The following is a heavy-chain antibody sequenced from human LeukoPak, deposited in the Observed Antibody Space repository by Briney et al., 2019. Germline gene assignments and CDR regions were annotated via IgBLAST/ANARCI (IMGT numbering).Heavy chain of an antibody. V-gene: IGHV3-21*01. CDR3: ARDRDSSSWYVGGAFDI. CDR2: ISSSSSYI. CDR1: GFTFSSYS. Sequence: RGSLRLSCAASGFTFSSYSMNWVRQAPGKGLEWVSSISSSSSYIYYADSVKGRFTISRDNAKNSLYLQMNSLRAEDTAVYYCARDRDSSSWYVGGAFDIWGQGTMVTVSS. D-gene: IGHD6-13*01. J-gene: IGHJ3*02.